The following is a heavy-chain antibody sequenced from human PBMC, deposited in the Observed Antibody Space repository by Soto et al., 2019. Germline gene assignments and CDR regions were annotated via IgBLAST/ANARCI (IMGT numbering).Heavy chain of an antibody. J-gene: IGHJ4*02. CDR1: GFTFSRYS. Sequence: EVQLVESGGGLAQPGGSLRLSCAASGFTFSRYSVNWVRQAPGKGLEWVSNIWSASNINYADSVKGRFTVSRDNAKNSMSLHMNGLREEDTGVYYCLRDYSFGFDYWGQGILVTVSS. V-gene: IGHV3-48*02. CDR3: LRDYSFGFDY. D-gene: IGHD6-13*01. CDR2: IWSASNI.